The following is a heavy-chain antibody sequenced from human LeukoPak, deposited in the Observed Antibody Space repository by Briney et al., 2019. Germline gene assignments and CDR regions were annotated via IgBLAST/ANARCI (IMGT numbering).Heavy chain of an antibody. CDR1: GGSISSSNW. V-gene: IGHV4-4*02. Sequence: SETLSLTCAVSGGSISSSNWWSWVRQPPGKGLEWIGEIYHSGSTNYNPSLKSRVTISVDTSKNQFSLKLSSVTAADTAVYYCARKGGYYDAFDIWGQGTMVTVS. CDR2: IYHSGST. CDR3: ARKGGYYDAFDI. D-gene: IGHD3-22*01. J-gene: IGHJ3*02.